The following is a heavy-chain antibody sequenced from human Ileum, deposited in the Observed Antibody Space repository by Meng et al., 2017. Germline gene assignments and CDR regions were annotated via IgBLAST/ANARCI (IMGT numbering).Heavy chain of an antibody. CDR3: GREGTCSQLPVDYYKGMDV. V-gene: IGHV1-3*01. J-gene: IGHJ6*02. Sequence: QLHVVHSGAEAQTPAASINVSCKAAGYPFTHTAVHWVRQAPGHRLEWIGWINADNGNTKYSQKFQGRVTITRDTSASTVYIELSSLTSEDTGVYYCGREGTCSQLPVDYYKGMDVWCQGTTVTVSS. CDR2: INADNGNT. D-gene: IGHD5-18*01. CDR1: GYPFTHTA.